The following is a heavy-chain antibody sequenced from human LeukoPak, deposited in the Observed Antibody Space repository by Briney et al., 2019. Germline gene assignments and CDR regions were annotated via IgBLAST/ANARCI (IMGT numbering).Heavy chain of an antibody. D-gene: IGHD2-2*02. CDR1: GYSISSVFH. V-gene: IGHV4-38-2*02. CDR2: KYHTGSP. Sequence: SETLSLTCTVSGYSISSVFHWAWIRQPPGKGLEWIGSKYHTGSPHYNLSLRSRVTISLDTSKSQFSLKRSSVTDADTAVYYCARVGQRCSGSNCYTVDIWGQGTMVTVSS. J-gene: IGHJ3*02. CDR3: ARVGQRCSGSNCYTVDI.